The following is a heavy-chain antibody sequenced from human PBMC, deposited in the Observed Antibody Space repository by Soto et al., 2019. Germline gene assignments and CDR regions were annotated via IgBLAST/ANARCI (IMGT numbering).Heavy chain of an antibody. V-gene: IGHV3-9*01. CDR2: ISWNSGNI. CDR1: GFTFDDYA. CDR3: VRSKGGYSYGTPFDY. J-gene: IGHJ4*02. Sequence: EVQLEESGGALVQPGRSLILSCAASGFTFDDYAMHWVRQVLGKGLEWVSSISWNSGNIGYADSVKGRFTTSRDNAKNSPYLQMNSLRPEDTALYYCVRSKGGYSYGTPFDYWGQGTLVTVSS. D-gene: IGHD5-18*01.